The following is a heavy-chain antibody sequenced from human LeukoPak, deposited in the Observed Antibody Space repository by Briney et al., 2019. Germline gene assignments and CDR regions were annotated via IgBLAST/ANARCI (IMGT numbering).Heavy chain of an antibody. V-gene: IGHV5-51*01. D-gene: IGHD6-13*01. CDR1: GYNFGAFW. J-gene: IGHJ4*02. CDR3: VRPAIRAGLDY. CDR2: IRPDQSDI. Sequence: GDSLKISCKVAGYNFGAFWIGWVRQMPGKGLEWMGIIRPDQSDIKYSPSFQGQVTISADKSINTAYLQWNGLKASDTAMYYCVRPAIRAGLDYWGQGTPVTVSS.